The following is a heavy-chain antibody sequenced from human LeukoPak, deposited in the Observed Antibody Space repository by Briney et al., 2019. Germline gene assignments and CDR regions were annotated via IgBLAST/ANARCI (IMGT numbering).Heavy chain of an antibody. CDR1: GFSFSTNP. D-gene: IGHD3-10*01. J-gene: IGHJ3*02. CDR3: VKEHVDRAFTRSFEI. V-gene: IGHV3-23*01. CDR2: ISPDNT. Sequence: GGSLRLSCAASGFSFSTNPMSWVRQAPGKGLEWVSAISPDNTYYADSVKGRLTISRDDSKNTVYLQMNSPRAEDTARYYCVKEHVDRAFTRSFEIWGQGTVVTVSS.